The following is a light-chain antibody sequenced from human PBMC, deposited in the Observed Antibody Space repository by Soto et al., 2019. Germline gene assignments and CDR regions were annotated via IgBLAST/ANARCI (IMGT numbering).Light chain of an antibody. Sequence: DIQMTQSPSSLYASVGDRVIITCRASQSISNYLNWYQQEPGKAPKLLIYSASTLQGGVPSRFSGGGRGTHFTLTISSLQPEDFATYFCQQSYKKRTFGQGTKVEIK. CDR3: QQSYKKRT. CDR1: QSISNY. J-gene: IGKJ1*01. CDR2: SAS. V-gene: IGKV1-39*01.